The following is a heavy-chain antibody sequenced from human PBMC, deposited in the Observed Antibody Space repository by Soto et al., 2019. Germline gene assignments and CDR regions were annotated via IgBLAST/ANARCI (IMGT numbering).Heavy chain of an antibody. CDR2: TVAGSGNR. D-gene: IGHD3-10*01. CDR3: TRVAGYGSGRRHFDN. V-gene: IGHV1-18*01. CDR1: GYAFMSYG. J-gene: IGHJ4*02. Sequence: QVQLMQSGAEVTKPGASVTLSCKTSGYAFMSYGLSWVRLAPGQGLEWMGWTVAGSGNRIYAQKFQDRINMNIDTSTNTGYMELRRLRSDASALYFCTRVAGYGSGRRHFDNWGQGTLVTVSS.